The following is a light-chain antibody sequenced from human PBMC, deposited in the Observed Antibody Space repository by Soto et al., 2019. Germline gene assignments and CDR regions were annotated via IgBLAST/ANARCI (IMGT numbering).Light chain of an antibody. V-gene: IGLV2-14*01. CDR2: EAS. Sequence: QSVLTQPASVSGSPGQSITISCTGTTSDVGGYNSVSWYQQHPGKAPTLIIYEASDRPSGISNRFSGSKSGNTASLTISGLQAEDEADYYCSSYTTNSPLNVFGSGTKVTVL. CDR1: TSDVGGYNS. J-gene: IGLJ1*01. CDR3: SSYTTNSPLNV.